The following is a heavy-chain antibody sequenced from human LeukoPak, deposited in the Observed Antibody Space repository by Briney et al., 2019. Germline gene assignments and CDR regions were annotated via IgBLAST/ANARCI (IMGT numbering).Heavy chain of an antibody. CDR3: ARVIASYGDSAY. D-gene: IGHD5-18*01. Sequence: GGSLRLSCAASGFTFSSFSMNWVRQAPGKGLEWLSYISSTSSAIYYADSLKGRFTISRDNAKNSLYLQMNSPRAEDTAVYYCARVIASYGDSAYWGQGTLVTVSS. CDR2: ISSTSSAI. CDR1: GFTFSSFS. J-gene: IGHJ4*02. V-gene: IGHV3-48*04.